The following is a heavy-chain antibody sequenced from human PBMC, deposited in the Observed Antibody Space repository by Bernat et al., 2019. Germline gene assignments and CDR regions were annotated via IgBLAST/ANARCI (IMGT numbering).Heavy chain of an antibody. CDR1: GYSFTSYW. V-gene: IGHV5-10-1*03. CDR3: ARHAFGYRGWYYFDY. Sequence: EVQLVQSGAEVKKPGESLRISCKGSGYSFTSYWTSWVRQMPGKDLEWMGRIDPSDSYTNYSPSFQGHVTISADKSISTAYLQWSSLRASDTAMYYCARHAFGYRGWYYFDYWGQGTLVTVSS. CDR2: IDPSDSYT. J-gene: IGHJ4*02. D-gene: IGHD6-19*01.